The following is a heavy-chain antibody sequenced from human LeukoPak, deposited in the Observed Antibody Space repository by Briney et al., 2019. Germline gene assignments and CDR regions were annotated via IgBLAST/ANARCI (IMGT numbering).Heavy chain of an antibody. D-gene: IGHD6-6*01. CDR2: IYYSGST. Sequence: PSETLSLTCTVSGGSISSSSYYWGWIRQPPGKGLEWIGSIYYSGSTYYNPSLKSRVTISVDTTKNQFSLELSSVTAADTAVYYCARHLSEWSSSSNYWGQGTLVTVSS. J-gene: IGHJ4*02. V-gene: IGHV4-39*07. CDR3: ARHLSEWSSSSNY. CDR1: GGSISSSSYY.